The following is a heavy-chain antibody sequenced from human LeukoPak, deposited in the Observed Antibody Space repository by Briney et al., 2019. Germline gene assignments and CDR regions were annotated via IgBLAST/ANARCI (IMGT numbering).Heavy chain of an antibody. Sequence: GGSLRLSCAASGFTFSSYGMHWVRQAPGKGLEWVAFIRYDGSNKYYGDSVKGRFTISRDNSKNTLYLQMNSLRAEDTAVYYCAPVPGGPNNAFDIWGQGTMVTVSS. CDR2: IRYDGSNK. CDR3: APVPGGPNNAFDI. J-gene: IGHJ3*02. V-gene: IGHV3-30*02. CDR1: GFTFSSYG. D-gene: IGHD2-2*01.